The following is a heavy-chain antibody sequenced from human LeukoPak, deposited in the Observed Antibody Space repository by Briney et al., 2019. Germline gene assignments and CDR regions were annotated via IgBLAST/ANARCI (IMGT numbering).Heavy chain of an antibody. CDR3: AKALVRGVIITAFDY. CDR2: ISGSGGST. D-gene: IGHD3-10*01. J-gene: IGHJ4*02. Sequence: GGSLRLSCAGSGFTFSSYAMSWVRQAPGKGLEWVSAISGSGGSTYYADSVKGRFTISRDNSKSTLYLHMNSLRAEDTAVFYCAKALVRGVIITAFDYWSQGTLVTVSS. V-gene: IGHV3-23*01. CDR1: GFTFSSYA.